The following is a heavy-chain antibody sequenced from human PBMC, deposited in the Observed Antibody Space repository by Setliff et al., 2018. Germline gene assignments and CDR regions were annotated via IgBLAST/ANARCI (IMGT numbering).Heavy chain of an antibody. D-gene: IGHD3-16*01. Sequence: GESLRLSCAASGFTFSSYAMNWVRQAPGKGLEWVSAFSYSGGDTYYADSVKGRFTISRDNSKNTLYLQMNSLKADDTAVYYCAKSANRVQIWFGDYMDVWGKGTTVTVSS. CDR2: FSYSGGDT. J-gene: IGHJ6*03. CDR1: GFTFSSYA. CDR3: AKSANRVQIWFGDYMDV. V-gene: IGHV3-23*01.